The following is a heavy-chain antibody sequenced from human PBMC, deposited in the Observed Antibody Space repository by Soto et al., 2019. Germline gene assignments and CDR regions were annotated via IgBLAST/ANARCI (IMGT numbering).Heavy chain of an antibody. J-gene: IGHJ3*02. V-gene: IGHV3-53*02. Sequence: EVQLVDTGGGLIQPGGSLRLSCAASGLTVSSNYMNWVRQAPGKGLEWVSVLYSGGSTHYAGSGKGRFIICRDNSKKTLYLEMHSLRVEDTAVYYCARVRPGEEGVAFDIWGQGTMVTVSS. CDR3: ARVRPGEEGVAFDI. CDR1: GLTVSSNY. D-gene: IGHD3-10*01. CDR2: LYSGGST.